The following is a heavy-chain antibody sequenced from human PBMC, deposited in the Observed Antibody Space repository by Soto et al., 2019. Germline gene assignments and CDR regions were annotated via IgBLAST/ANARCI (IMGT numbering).Heavy chain of an antibody. J-gene: IGHJ5*02. Sequence: ASVKVSCKASGYTFTSYGISWVRQAPGQGLEWMGWISAYNGNTNYAQKLQGRVTMTTDTSTSTAYMELRSLRSDDTAVYYCARVGYCGGDCYNWFDPWGQGTLVTVSS. CDR3: ARVGYCGGDCYNWFDP. D-gene: IGHD2-21*02. V-gene: IGHV1-18*01. CDR2: ISAYNGNT. CDR1: GYTFTSYG.